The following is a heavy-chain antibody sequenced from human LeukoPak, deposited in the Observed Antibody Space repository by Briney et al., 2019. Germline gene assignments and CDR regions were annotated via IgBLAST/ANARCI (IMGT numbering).Heavy chain of an antibody. D-gene: IGHD3-10*01. CDR1: GFTFDDYG. V-gene: IGHV3-20*04. Sequence: PGGSLRLSCAVSGFTFDDYGMSWVRQAPGKGLEWVSGINWNGCAIGYADSVKGRFTISRDNAKSSLYLEMSTLRAEDTALYYCARDGRRYYGSGSYFLDWIDPWGQGTLVIVSS. J-gene: IGHJ5*02. CDR2: INWNGCAI. CDR3: ARDGRRYYGSGSYFLDWIDP.